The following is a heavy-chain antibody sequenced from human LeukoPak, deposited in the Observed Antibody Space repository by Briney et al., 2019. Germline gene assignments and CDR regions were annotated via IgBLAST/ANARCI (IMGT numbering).Heavy chain of an antibody. CDR2: INHSGST. J-gene: IGHJ6*03. Sequence: SETLSLTCAVYGGSFSGYYWSWIRQPPGKGLEWIGEINHSGSTNYNPSLKSRVTISVDTSKNQFSLKLNSVTAADTAVYYCARDRDYYYDSSGYYYYYMDVWGKGTTVTVSS. D-gene: IGHD3-22*01. V-gene: IGHV4-34*01. CDR3: ARDRDYYYDSSGYYYYYMDV. CDR1: GGSFSGYY.